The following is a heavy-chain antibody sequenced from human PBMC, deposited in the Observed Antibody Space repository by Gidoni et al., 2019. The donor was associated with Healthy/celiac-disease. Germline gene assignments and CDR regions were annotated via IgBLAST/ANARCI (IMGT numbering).Heavy chain of an antibody. CDR3: TPDYDIVWDGMDV. CDR1: GFTFSNAW. V-gene: IGHV3-15*01. CDR2: IKSKTDGGTT. J-gene: IGHJ6*02. Sequence: EVQLVESGGGLVKPGGSLRLSCAASGFTFSNAWMSWVRQAPGKGLEWVGRIKSKTDGGTTDYAAPVKGRFTISRDDSKNTLYLQMNSLKTEDTAVYYCTPDYDIVWDGMDVWGQGTTVTVSS. D-gene: IGHD3-9*01.